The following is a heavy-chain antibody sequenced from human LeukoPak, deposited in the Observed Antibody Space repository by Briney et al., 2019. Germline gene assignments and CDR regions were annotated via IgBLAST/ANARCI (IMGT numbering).Heavy chain of an antibody. CDR1: ADSFSSHY. Sequence: SETLSLTCAVSADSFSSHYWTWIRQPPGKGLEWIGYISYIGSTNYNPSLKSRVTISIDTSKNQFSLKLSSVIAADTAVYYCARDLVTVTKGFDIWGQGTMVSVSS. V-gene: IGHV4-59*11. CDR3: ARDLVTVTKGFDI. D-gene: IGHD4-17*01. CDR2: ISYIGST. J-gene: IGHJ3*02.